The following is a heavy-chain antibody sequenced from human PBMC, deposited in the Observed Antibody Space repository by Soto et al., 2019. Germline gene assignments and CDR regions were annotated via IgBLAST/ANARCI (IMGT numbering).Heavy chain of an antibody. V-gene: IGHV1-24*01. CDR2: FDPEDGET. CDR1: GYTLTELS. D-gene: IGHD2-2*01. Sequence: ASVKVSCKVSGYTLTELSMHWVRQAPGKGLEWMGGFDPEDGETIYAQKFQGRVTMTEDTSTDTAYMELSSLRSEDTAVYYCATEVRASYCSSTSCYYYYYMDVWGKGTTVTVSS. J-gene: IGHJ6*03. CDR3: ATEVRASYCSSTSCYYYYYMDV.